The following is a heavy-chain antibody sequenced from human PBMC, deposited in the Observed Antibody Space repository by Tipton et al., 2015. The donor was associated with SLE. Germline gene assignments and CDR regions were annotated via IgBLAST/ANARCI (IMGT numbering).Heavy chain of an antibody. CDR3: ARVSYSYGMDV. Sequence: QSGAEVKKPGASVKVSCKASGFPFTDYHIIWVRQAPGQGLEWMGWISAYNGNTKYAQKFQGRVTMITDTSTSTAYMDLRSLRSDDTAVYYCARVSYSYGMDVWGQGTTVTVSS. D-gene: IGHD5/OR15-5a*01. CDR1: GFPFTDYH. J-gene: IGHJ6*02. V-gene: IGHV1-18*01. CDR2: ISAYNGNT.